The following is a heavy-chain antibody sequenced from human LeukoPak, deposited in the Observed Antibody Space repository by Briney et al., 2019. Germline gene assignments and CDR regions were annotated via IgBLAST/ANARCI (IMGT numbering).Heavy chain of an antibody. V-gene: IGHV3-20*04. CDR2: INWNGGST. Sequence: GGSLRLSCAASGFTFSSYSMNWVRQAPGKGLEWVSGINWNGGSTGYTDSVKGRFTISRDHAKNSLYPQMKRLGAEDTALLYCARDHTMVRQRPPYYYYYGMDVWGQGTTVTVSS. D-gene: IGHD3-10*01. CDR3: ARDHTMVRQRPPYYYYYGMDV. J-gene: IGHJ6*02. CDR1: GFTFSSYS.